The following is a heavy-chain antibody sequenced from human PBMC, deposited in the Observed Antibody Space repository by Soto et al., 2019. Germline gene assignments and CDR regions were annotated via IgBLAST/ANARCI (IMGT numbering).Heavy chain of an antibody. D-gene: IGHD6-6*01. CDR1: GFTFSSYD. CDR3: ARPEYSSSSYGMDV. J-gene: IGHJ6*02. V-gene: IGHV3-23*01. Sequence: HPGGSLRLSCAASGFTFSSYDMSWVRQAPGKGLEWVSAISGSGGSTYYADSVKGRFTISRDNSKNSLYLQMNSLRDEDTAVYYCARPEYSSSSYGMDVWGQGTTVTAP. CDR2: ISGSGGST.